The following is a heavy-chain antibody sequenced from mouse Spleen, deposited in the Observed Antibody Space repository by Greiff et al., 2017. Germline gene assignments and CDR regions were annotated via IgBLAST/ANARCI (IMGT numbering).Heavy chain of an antibody. V-gene: IGHV1-64*01. CDR2: IHPNSGST. Sequence: QVQLQQPGAELVKPGASVKLSCKASGYTFTSYWMHWVKQRPGQGLEWIGMIHPNSGSTNYNEKFKSKATLTVDKSSSTAYMQLSSLTSEDSAVYYCARIGYDDYAMDYWGQGTSVTVSS. CDR3: ARIGYDDYAMDY. D-gene: IGHD2-14*01. J-gene: IGHJ4*01. CDR1: GYTFTSYW.